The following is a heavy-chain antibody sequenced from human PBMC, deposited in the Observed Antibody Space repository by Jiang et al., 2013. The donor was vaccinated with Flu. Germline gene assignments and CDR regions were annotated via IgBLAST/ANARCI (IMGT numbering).Heavy chain of an antibody. CDR3: ARDLGSDYYYYGMDV. Sequence: SGYTFTSYYMHWVRQAPGQGLEWMGIINPSGGSTSYAQKFQGRVTMTRDTSTSTVYMELSSLRSEDTAVYYCARDLGSDYYYYGMDVWGQGTTVTVSS. CDR1: GYTFTSYY. V-gene: IGHV1-46*01. CDR2: INPSGGST. J-gene: IGHJ6*02. D-gene: IGHD2-2*03.